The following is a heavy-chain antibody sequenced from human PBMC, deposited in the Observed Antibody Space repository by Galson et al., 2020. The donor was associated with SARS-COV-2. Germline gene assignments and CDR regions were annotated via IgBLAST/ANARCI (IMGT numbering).Heavy chain of an antibody. CDR1: GFTFSSHP. D-gene: IGHD1-26*01. J-gene: IGHJ4*02. CDR2: ISTDGGTT. CDR3: VRENIEGGTNDY. V-gene: IGHV3-64*01. Sequence: GESLKISCAASGFTFSSHPMHWVRQAPGKGLESVSAISTDGGTTYYGNSVKGRFTISRDNFKNTLYLQMGSLKPEDMAVYYCVRENIEGGTNDYWGQGTLVTVSS.